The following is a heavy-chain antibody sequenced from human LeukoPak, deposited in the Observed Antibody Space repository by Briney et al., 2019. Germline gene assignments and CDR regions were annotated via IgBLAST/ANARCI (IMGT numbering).Heavy chain of an antibody. CDR3: SRARGLGLHDS. D-gene: IGHD5/OR15-5a*01. CDR2: TYYKSKWYT. V-gene: IGHV6-1*01. Sequence: SQTLSLTCVISGDSVSSDRAAWDWLRQSPSRGLEWLGRTYYKSKWYTDYASSLKSRLTIDPDTSKNQFSLHLKSVTPDDTAVYFCSRARGLGLHDSWGQGTLVTVSS. CDR1: GDSVSSDRAA. J-gene: IGHJ4*02.